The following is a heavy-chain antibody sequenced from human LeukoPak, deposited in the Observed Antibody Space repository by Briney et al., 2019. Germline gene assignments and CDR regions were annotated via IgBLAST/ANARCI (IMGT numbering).Heavy chain of an antibody. D-gene: IGHD3-10*01. J-gene: IGHJ4*02. Sequence: SETLSLTCTVSGGSISSYYWSWIRQPAGKGLEWIGRMYSNGNTNYNPSLKSRVTISVDTSKNQFSLKLSSVTAADTAVYYCARDYRYYGSGRERFYFDYWGQGTLVTVSS. CDR1: GGSISSYY. V-gene: IGHV4-4*07. CDR2: MYSNGNT. CDR3: ARDYRYYGSGRERFYFDY.